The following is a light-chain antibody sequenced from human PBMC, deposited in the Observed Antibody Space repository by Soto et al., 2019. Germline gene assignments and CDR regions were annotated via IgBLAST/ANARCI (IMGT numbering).Light chain of an antibody. Sequence: EIVLTQSPGTLSLSPGERATLSCRASQSISSSCLAWYQQKPGQAPRLLIYGASSRATGIPGRFSGRGSGTDFTLTIGRLEPEDFAVYFCQQYGSSPPYTFGQGTKLEIK. CDR2: GAS. J-gene: IGKJ2*01. CDR1: QSISSSC. CDR3: QQYGSSPPYT. V-gene: IGKV3-20*01.